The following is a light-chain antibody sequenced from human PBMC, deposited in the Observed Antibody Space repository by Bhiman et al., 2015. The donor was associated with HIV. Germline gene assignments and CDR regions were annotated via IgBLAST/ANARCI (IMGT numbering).Light chain of an antibody. CDR2: NNW. Sequence: QSTLTQPPSVSGTAGQTVTISCSGTSSNLGSPYHVNWYQHFPEMAPRLIIYNNWYRPSGVPGRFSGSKSGTSASLAISGLRSEDEADYYCAAWDDSLSGSVVFGGGTKLTVL. CDR3: AAWDDSLSGSVV. V-gene: IGLV1-47*02. CDR1: SSNLGSPY. J-gene: IGLJ2*01.